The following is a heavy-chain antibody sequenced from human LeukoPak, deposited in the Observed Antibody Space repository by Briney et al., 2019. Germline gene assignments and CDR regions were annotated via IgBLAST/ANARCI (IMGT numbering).Heavy chain of an antibody. Sequence: SETLSLTCTVSGGSISSYYWSWIRQPPGKGLEWIGYIYYSGSTNYNPSLKSRVTISVETSKNQFSPKLSSVTAADTAVYYCARLPIEYSSSAGAFDIWGQGTMVTVSS. CDR1: GGSISSYY. CDR3: ARLPIEYSSSAGAFDI. CDR2: IYYSGST. V-gene: IGHV4-59*08. D-gene: IGHD6-6*01. J-gene: IGHJ3*02.